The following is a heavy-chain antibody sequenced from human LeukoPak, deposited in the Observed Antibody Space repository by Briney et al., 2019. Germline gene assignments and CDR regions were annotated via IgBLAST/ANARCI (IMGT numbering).Heavy chain of an antibody. CDR1: AFTFSRYS. Sequence: GGSLRLSCEASAFTFSRYSMSWVRQAPGKGLEWVSSISGSSSLVYYADSVKGRFTISRDNARNSLDLQMSSLRAEDTAVYYCAKGQVFQCDYWGQGTLVTVSS. V-gene: IGHV3-21*04. J-gene: IGHJ4*02. CDR2: ISGSSSLV. D-gene: IGHD2/OR15-2a*01. CDR3: AKGQVFQCDY.